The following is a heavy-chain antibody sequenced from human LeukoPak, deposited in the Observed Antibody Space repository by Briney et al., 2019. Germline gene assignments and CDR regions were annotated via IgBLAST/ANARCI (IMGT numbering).Heavy chain of an antibody. D-gene: IGHD2-2*01. CDR3: ARSPATSWSNFDY. Sequence: SETLSLTCAVYVDSFSDHYWTWIRQPPGKGLEWIGEIHHSGSTDYRLSLKSRVSISVDRSKNQFSLKLTSVTAADTAVYYCARSPATSWSNFDYWGQGTLVTVSS. CDR2: IHHSGST. CDR1: VDSFSDHY. J-gene: IGHJ4*02. V-gene: IGHV4-34*01.